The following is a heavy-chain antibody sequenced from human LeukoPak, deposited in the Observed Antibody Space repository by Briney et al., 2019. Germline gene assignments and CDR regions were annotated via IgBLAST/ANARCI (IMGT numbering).Heavy chain of an antibody. CDR2: TYPGDSDT. CDR1: GYSFTNYW. V-gene: IGHV5-51*01. J-gene: IGHJ4*02. CDR3: ARHPVPAANHFDY. Sequence: GESLKISCKGSGYSFTNYWIVWVRQMPGKGLEWMGITYPGDSDTRYSPSFQGQVTISADKSISTAYLQWSSLKASDTAMYYCARHPVPAANHFDYWGQGTLVTVSS. D-gene: IGHD2-2*01.